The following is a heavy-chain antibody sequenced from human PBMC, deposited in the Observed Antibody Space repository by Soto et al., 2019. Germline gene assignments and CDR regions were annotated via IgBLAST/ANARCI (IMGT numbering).Heavy chain of an antibody. D-gene: IGHD3-16*01. Sequence: ASVKVSCKASGYTFTSYDINWVRQATRQGLEWMGWMNPNSGNTGYAQKFQGRVTMTRNTSISTAYMELSSLRSEDTAVYYCARGLRVMGQTAADAFDIWGQGTMVTVSS. CDR2: MNPNSGNT. CDR3: ARGLRVMGQTAADAFDI. J-gene: IGHJ3*02. CDR1: GYTFTSYD. V-gene: IGHV1-8*01.